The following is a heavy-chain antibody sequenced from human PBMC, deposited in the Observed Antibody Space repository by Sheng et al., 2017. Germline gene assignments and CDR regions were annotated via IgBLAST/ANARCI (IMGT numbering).Heavy chain of an antibody. CDR3: AKVPPSPLYGYSYGYFDY. CDR1: GFTFSSYA. V-gene: IGHV3-23*04. J-gene: IGHJ4*02. Sequence: EVQLVESGGGLVQPGGSLRLSCAASGFTFSSYAMSWVRQAPGKGLEWVSAISGSGGSTYYADSVKGRFTISRDNSKNTLYLQMNSLRAEDTAVYYCAKVPPSPLYGYSYGYFDYWGQGTLVTVSS. CDR2: ISGSGGST. D-gene: IGHD5-18*01.